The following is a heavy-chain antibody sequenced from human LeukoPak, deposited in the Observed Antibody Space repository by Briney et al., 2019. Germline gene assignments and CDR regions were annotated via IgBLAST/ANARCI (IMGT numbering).Heavy chain of an antibody. D-gene: IGHD6-13*01. Sequence: PGGSLRLSCAASGFTFSSYAMHWVRQAPGKGLEYVSAISSNGGSTYYANSVKGRFTISRDNSKNTLYLQMGSLRAEDMAVYYCARRDSSSWYGNYYYMDVWGKGTTVTVSS. CDR3: ARRDSSSWYGNYYYMDV. CDR1: GFTFSSYA. J-gene: IGHJ6*03. V-gene: IGHV3-64*01. CDR2: ISSNGGST.